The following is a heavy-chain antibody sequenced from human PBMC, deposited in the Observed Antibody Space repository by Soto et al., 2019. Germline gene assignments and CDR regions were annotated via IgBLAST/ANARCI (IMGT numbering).Heavy chain of an antibody. D-gene: IGHD1-26*01. Sequence: GESLKISCKGSGYSFTNYWIGWVRQMPGKGLEWMGIIYPGDSHAIYSPSFQGQVTRYADKSISTAYLQGSSLKASDTAMYYCARPYSGGPNDPFDVWGQGTMVTVSS. V-gene: IGHV5-51*01. CDR1: GYSFTNYW. CDR2: IYPGDSHA. CDR3: ARPYSGGPNDPFDV. J-gene: IGHJ3*01.